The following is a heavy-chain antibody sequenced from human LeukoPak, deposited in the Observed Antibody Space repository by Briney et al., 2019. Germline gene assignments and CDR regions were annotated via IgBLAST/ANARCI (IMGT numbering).Heavy chain of an antibody. D-gene: IGHD3-22*01. Sequence: SGGSLRLSCAASGFTFSSYAMSWVRQAPGKGLEWVSAISGSGGSTYYADSVKGRFTISRDNSKNTLYLQMNSLRAEDTAVYYCAKDATPITMIVVVIRDYFDYWGQGTLVTVSS. CDR3: AKDATPITMIVVVIRDYFDY. J-gene: IGHJ4*02. CDR1: GFTFSSYA. CDR2: ISGSGGST. V-gene: IGHV3-23*01.